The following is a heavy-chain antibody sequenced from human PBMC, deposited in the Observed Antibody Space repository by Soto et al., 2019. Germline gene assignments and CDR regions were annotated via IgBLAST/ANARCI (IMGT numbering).Heavy chain of an antibody. D-gene: IGHD3-16*01. CDR1: GFTSDDYV. Sequence: SLRLSCAAYGFTSDDYVMHWVRPAPKKGLEWGASVNSNGRPTLYATAVKGRFSLSTDKRKNPLYLEMTSLRPTDTALYFCAKAREDNYALDHWGQGILVTVSS. J-gene: IGHJ4*02. CDR2: VNSNGRPT. CDR3: AKAREDNYALDH. V-gene: IGHV3-9*02.